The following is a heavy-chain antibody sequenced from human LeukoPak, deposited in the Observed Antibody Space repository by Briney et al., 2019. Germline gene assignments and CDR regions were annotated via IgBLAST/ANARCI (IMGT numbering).Heavy chain of an antibody. CDR2: IHYTGRT. J-gene: IGHJ4*02. CDR3: ARYWGPYDNSGAYFDY. V-gene: IGHV4-39*01. D-gene: IGHD3-22*01. CDR1: GDSISSSSYY. Sequence: SETLSLTCTVSGDSISSSSYYWVWLRQPPGKGLEWIATIHYTGRTYYNPSLKSRVTISVDTSKNQFSLKLSSVTAADTAMYYCARYWGPYDNSGAYFDYWGQGTLVTVSS.